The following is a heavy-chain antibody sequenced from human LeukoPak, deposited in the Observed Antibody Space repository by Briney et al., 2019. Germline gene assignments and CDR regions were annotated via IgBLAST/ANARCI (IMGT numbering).Heavy chain of an antibody. CDR3: ASNQLLPYYFDY. Sequence: PSQTLSLTCTVSGGSINSGGYYWIWIRQHPGKGLEWIGYIYYSGSTYYNPSLKSRVTISVDTSKNQFSLKLSSVTAADTAVYYCASNQLLPYYFDYWGQGTLVTVSS. J-gene: IGHJ4*02. CDR1: GGSINSGGYY. V-gene: IGHV4-31*03. D-gene: IGHD3-22*01. CDR2: IYYSGST.